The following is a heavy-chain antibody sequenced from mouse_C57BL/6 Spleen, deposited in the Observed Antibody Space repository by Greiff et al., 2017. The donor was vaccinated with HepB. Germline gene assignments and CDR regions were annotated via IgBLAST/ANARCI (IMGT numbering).Heavy chain of an antibody. J-gene: IGHJ2*01. CDR2: ISDGGSYT. Sequence: EVQLVESGGGLVKPGGSLKLSCAASGFTFSSYAMSLVRQTPEKRLEWVATISDGGSYTYYPDNVKGRFTISRDNAKNNLYMQMSHLKSEDTAMYYCARGGYYYGSSLYYFDYWGQGTTLTVSS. V-gene: IGHV5-4*01. CDR3: ARGGYYYGSSLYYFDY. D-gene: IGHD1-1*01. CDR1: GFTFSSYA.